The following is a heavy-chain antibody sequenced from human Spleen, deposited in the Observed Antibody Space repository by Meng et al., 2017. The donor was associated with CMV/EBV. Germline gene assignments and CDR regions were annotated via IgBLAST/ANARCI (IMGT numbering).Heavy chain of an antibody. CDR3: ARVPGSRGTYSGLDYNYVDY. D-gene: IGHD5-12*01. CDR2: IYYTGST. CDR1: GGYS. V-gene: IGHV4-31*02. Sequence: GGYSWSWIRHRPGKGLEWIGYIYYTGSTYYNPSLKSRVTISVDTSKNQFSLKLSSVTAADTAFYYCARVPGSRGTYSGLDYNYVDYWGQGTLVTVSS. J-gene: IGHJ4*02.